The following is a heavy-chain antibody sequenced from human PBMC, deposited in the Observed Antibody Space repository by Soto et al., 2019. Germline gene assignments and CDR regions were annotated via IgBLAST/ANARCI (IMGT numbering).Heavy chain of an antibody. D-gene: IGHD3-9*01. Sequence: ASVKVSCKASGYTFTSYDINWVRQATGQGLEWMGWMNPNSGNTGYAQKFQGRVTMTRNTSISTAYMELSSLRSEDTAVYYCARDTSYHDILTGYYNYYGMDVWGQGTTVTVSS. CDR2: MNPNSGNT. J-gene: IGHJ6*02. V-gene: IGHV1-8*01. CDR3: ARDTSYHDILTGYYNYYGMDV. CDR1: GYTFTSYD.